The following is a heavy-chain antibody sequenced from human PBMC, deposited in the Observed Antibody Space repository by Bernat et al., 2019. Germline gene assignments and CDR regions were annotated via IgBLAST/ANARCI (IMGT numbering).Heavy chain of an antibody. CDR1: GFTFSNAW. CDR3: TTDPYCSGGSCYYYYYGMDV. Sequence: EVQLVESGGGLVKPGGSLRLSCAASGFTFSNAWMSWVRQAPGKGLEWVGRIKSKTDGGTTDYAAPVKGRFTISRNDSKNTQYLQMNSLKTEDTAVYYCTTDPYCSGGSCYYYYYGMDVWGQGTTVTVSS. CDR2: IKSKTDGGTT. D-gene: IGHD2-15*01. J-gene: IGHJ6*02. V-gene: IGHV3-15*01.